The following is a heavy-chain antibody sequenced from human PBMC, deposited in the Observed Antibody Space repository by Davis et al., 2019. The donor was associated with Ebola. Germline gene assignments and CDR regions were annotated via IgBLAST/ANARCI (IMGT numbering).Heavy chain of an antibody. D-gene: IGHD3-3*01. CDR1: VITFSSYA. Sequence: PGGSLRLSCADSVITFSSYAMTWVRQAPGKGLEWVSAISGSGGTTYYAGSVKGRFTVSRDNSKKTMYLQMNSLRAEDTAVYYCARDDGYYDFWSGYYTNWFDPWGQGTLVTVSS. V-gene: IGHV3-23*01. CDR3: ARDDGYYDFWSGYYTNWFDP. J-gene: IGHJ5*02. CDR2: ISGSGGTT.